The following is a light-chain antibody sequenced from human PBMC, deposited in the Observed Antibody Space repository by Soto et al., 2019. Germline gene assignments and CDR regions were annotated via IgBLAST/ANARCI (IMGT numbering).Light chain of an antibody. CDR2: EDN. Sequence: NFMLTQPHSVSESPGKTVTISCTRSSGSIASNYVQWYQQRPGSAPTTVIYEDNQRPSGVPDRFSASIDSSSHSASLTIAGLKTEDEADYYCQSYDSSNLNWVFGGGTKLTVL. CDR1: SGSIASNY. V-gene: IGLV6-57*03. CDR3: QSYDSSNLNWV. J-gene: IGLJ3*02.